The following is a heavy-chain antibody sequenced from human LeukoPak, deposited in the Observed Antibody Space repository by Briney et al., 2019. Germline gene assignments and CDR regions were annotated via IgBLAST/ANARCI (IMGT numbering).Heavy chain of an antibody. CDR1: GYSFTSYW. Sequence: GESLKISCKGSGYSFTSYWIGWVRQMPGKGLEWMGIIYPGDSDTRYSPSFQGQVTISADKSISTAYLQWSSLKASDTAMYYFARPPSSSTISGVVIYPPDALDISCQWIMVT. D-gene: IGHD3-3*01. CDR2: IYPGDSDT. V-gene: IGHV5-51*01. CDR3: ARPPSSSTISGVVIYPPDALDI. J-gene: IGHJ3*02.